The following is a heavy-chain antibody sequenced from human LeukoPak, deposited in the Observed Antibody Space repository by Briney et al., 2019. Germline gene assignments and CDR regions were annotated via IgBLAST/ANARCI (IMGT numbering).Heavy chain of an antibody. J-gene: IGHJ4*02. CDR1: GFTFSSYW. D-gene: IGHD4-17*01. CDR2: IASDGSST. CDR3: ARGTTVRKLDY. V-gene: IGHV3-74*01. Sequence: PGGSLRLSCAASGFTFSSYWMNWVRQAPGKGLVWVSRIASDGSSTTYADSVKGRFSISRDNAKNTLYLQMNSLRVEDTAVYYCARGTTVRKLDYWGQGTLVTVSS.